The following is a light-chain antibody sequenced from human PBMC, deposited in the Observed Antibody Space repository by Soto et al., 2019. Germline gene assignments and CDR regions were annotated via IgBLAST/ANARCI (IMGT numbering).Light chain of an antibody. CDR1: QSGSSH. J-gene: IGKJ2*02. V-gene: IGKV3-15*01. CDR2: GAS. Sequence: ELVMTQSPATLSVSPGERATLSCRASQSGSSHFAWYQQKPGQAPRLLIYGASTRATDIPARFSGSGSGTEFTLTISSLQSEDFAVYYCQQYNNWPRGTFGQGNKLEIK. CDR3: QQYNNWPRGT.